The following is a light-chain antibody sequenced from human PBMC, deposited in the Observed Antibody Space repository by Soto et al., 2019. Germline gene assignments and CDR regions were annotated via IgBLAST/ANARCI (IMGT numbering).Light chain of an antibody. CDR3: QVWDSSSDHRVV. CDR2: DDS. Sequence: SYELTQPPSVSVAPGQTARIACGGTNIGSISVHWYQQKPGQAPVLVVYDDSDRPSGIPERFSGSNSGNTATLTISRVEAGDETDYYCQVWDSSSDHRVVFGGGTKLTVL. CDR1: NIGSIS. V-gene: IGLV3-21*02. J-gene: IGLJ2*01.